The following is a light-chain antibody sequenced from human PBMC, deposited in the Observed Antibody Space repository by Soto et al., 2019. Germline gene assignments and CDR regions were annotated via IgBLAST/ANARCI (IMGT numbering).Light chain of an antibody. V-gene: IGLV2-23*02. CDR2: EVS. CDR1: SSDVGSYNL. J-gene: IGLJ1*01. CDR3: CSYAGSSTYV. Sequence: QSVLTQPASVSGSPGQSITISCTGTSSDVGSYNLVSWYQQHPGKAPKLMIYEVSKRPSGVSNRFSGSKSGNMASLTISGLQAEDEADYYCCSYAGSSTYVFGTGTKVTV.